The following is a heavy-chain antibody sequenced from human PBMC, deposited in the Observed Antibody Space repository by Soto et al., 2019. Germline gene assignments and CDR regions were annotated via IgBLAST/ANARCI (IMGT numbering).Heavy chain of an antibody. CDR3: ASSGSITSCYDY. D-gene: IGHD2-2*01. J-gene: IGHJ4*02. CDR2: IRKKTNTYIS. CDR1: GFTFSDNY. Sequence: EVQLVKSGGGLVQPGGSLRLSCTASGFTFSDNYIDWVRQAPGRGLEWVGRIRKKTNTYISEYAASVKGRFTISRDESKNCRYLQMDRLKTEDRAVYYCASSGSITSCYDYWGQGTLVTV. V-gene: IGHV3-72*01.